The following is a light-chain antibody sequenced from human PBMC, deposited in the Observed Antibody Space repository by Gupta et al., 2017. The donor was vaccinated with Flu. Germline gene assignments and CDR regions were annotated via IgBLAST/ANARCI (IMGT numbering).Light chain of an antibody. J-gene: IGLJ2*01. CDR2: EIT. Sequence: ITCTGTGSKVGNNNLVCCHQKHPRTPPILLYSEITKRPSGAASRFSAYKSGTTAFTTITGHQADDDAYYFCCSYASRNTFVFGGGTKVTVL. V-gene: IGLV2-23*02. CDR3: CSYASRNTFV. CDR1: GSKVGNNNL.